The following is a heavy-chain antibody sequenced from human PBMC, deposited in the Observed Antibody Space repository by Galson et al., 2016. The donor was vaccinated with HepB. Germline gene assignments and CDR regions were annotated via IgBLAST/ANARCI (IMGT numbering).Heavy chain of an antibody. Sequence: LRLSCAASGFTFSSYAMTWIRQAPGEGLEWVSSISGSGSTYYADSVKGRFTISRDNSKNTLYLQMNSLRVEDTAVFYCAKGHAANPGAPRVDYWGRGTLVTVSS. D-gene: IGHD1-26*01. CDR1: GFTFSSYA. J-gene: IGHJ4*02. CDR2: ISGSGST. CDR3: AKGHAANPGAPRVDY. V-gene: IGHV3-23*01.